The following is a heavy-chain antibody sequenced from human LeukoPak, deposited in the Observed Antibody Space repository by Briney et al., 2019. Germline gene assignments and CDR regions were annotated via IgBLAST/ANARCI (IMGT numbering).Heavy chain of an antibody. J-gene: IGHJ4*02. V-gene: IGHV1-18*01. Sequence: ASVKVSCKASGYTFTSYGISWVRQAPGQGLEWMGWISAYNGNTNYAQKLQGRVTMTTDTSTSTAYMELRSLRSEDTAVYYCARDGGVGGCSSTSCSPPFDYWGQGTLVTVSS. D-gene: IGHD2-2*01. CDR3: ARDGGVGGCSSTSCSPPFDY. CDR2: ISAYNGNT. CDR1: GYTFTSYG.